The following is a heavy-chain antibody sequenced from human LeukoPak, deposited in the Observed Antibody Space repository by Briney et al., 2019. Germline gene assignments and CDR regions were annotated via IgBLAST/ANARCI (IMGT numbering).Heavy chain of an antibody. CDR3: ARGPGYGSGSYYCDY. CDR2: IYHSGKT. Sequence: SETLSLTCNVSGYSISTGYYWVWIRQPPGKGLEWIGSIYHSGKTYYNPSLKSRVTISIGTPKNQFSVKLTSVTAADTAVYYCARGPGYGSGSYYCDYWGQGTPVTVSS. CDR1: GYSISTGYY. D-gene: IGHD3-10*01. J-gene: IGHJ4*02. V-gene: IGHV4-38-2*02.